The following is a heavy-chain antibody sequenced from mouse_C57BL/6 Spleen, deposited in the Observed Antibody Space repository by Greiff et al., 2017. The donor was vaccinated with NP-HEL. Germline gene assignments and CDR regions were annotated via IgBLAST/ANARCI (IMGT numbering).Heavy chain of an antibody. V-gene: IGHV1-52*01. Sequence: QVQLQQPGAELVRPGSSVKLSCKASGYTFTSYWMHWVKQRPIQGLEWIGNIDPSDSETHYNQKFKDKATLTVDKSSSTAYMQLSSLTSEDSAVYYCARKGDYDGSSYWYFDVWGTGTTVTVSS. J-gene: IGHJ1*03. CDR2: IDPSDSET. CDR3: ARKGDYDGSSYWYFDV. CDR1: GYTFTSYW. D-gene: IGHD2-4*01.